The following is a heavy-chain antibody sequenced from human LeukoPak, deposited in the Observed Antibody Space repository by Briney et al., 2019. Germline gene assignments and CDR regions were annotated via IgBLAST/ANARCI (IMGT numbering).Heavy chain of an antibody. V-gene: IGHV3-30-3*01. Sequence: GGSLRLSCAASGFTFSSYAMHWVRQAPGKGLEWVAVISYDGSNKYYADSVKGRFTISRDNSKNTLYLQMNSLRAEDTAVYYCARVQVGSGYYPDYWGQGTLVTVSS. CDR1: GFTFSSYA. D-gene: IGHD5-12*01. CDR2: ISYDGSNK. CDR3: ARVQVGSGYYPDY. J-gene: IGHJ4*02.